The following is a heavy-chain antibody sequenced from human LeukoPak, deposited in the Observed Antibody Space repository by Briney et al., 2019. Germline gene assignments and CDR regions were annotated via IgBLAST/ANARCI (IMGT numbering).Heavy chain of an antibody. Sequence: NSSETLSLTCTVSGDSISDRYYYWAWIRQPPGKRLEWIGSIYFSGETYYNPSLRSRVTISVDTSKNQFSLTLTSVTVADTSVYYCARRGSLLWFDPWGQGTLVTVSS. D-gene: IGHD3-10*01. CDR3: ARRGSLLWFDP. J-gene: IGHJ5*02. CDR1: GDSISDRYYY. V-gene: IGHV4-39*01. CDR2: IYFSGET.